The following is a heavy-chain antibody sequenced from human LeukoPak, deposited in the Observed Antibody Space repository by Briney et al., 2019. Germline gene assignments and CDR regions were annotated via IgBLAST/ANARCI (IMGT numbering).Heavy chain of an antibody. V-gene: IGHV4-39*01. D-gene: IGHD4-11*01. CDR3: ARHGGTRVTLVEVYYFDY. CDR2: IYYTGGT. J-gene: IGHJ4*02. CDR1: GGPIVTSSYY. Sequence: SETLSLTCSVSGGPIVTSSYYWGCIRQPPEKGLECIGTIYYTGGTYYSPSLKSRVTISVDTSKNQFSLNLSSVTAADTAVYYCARHGGTRVTLVEVYYFDYWGQGTPVTVSS.